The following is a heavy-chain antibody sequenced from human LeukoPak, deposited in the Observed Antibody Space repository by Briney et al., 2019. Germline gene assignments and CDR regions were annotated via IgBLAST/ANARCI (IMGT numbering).Heavy chain of an antibody. D-gene: IGHD6-25*01. V-gene: IGHV4-4*09. CDR2: IYTSGTT. CDR1: GGSMTSYY. Sequence: SETLSLTCTVSGGSMTSYYWSWIRQPPGKGLEWIGYIYTSGTTNYNPSLRSRVTISLDTSKNQFALMLSSVTAADTPVYYCAGLGGCGAPFRDWGQGTLVTVSS. J-gene: IGHJ4*02. CDR3: AGLGGCGAPFRD.